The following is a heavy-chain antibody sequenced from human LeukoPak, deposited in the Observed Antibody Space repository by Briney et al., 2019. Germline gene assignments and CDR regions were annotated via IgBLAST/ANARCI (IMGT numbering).Heavy chain of an antibody. D-gene: IGHD2-8*01. J-gene: IGHJ4*02. CDR2: ISGSGGST. Sequence: GGSLRLSCAASGFTFSSYAMSWVRQAPGKGLEWVSAISGSGGSTYYADSVKGRFTISRDNSKNTLYLQMNSLRAEDTAVYYCAKDVYCTNGVCEDYWGQGTLVTVSS. V-gene: IGHV3-23*01. CDR3: AKDVYCTNGVCEDY. CDR1: GFTFSSYA.